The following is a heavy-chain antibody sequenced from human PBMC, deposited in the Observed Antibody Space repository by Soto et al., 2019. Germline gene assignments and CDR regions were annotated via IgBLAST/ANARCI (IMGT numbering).Heavy chain of an antibody. D-gene: IGHD6-19*01. Sequence: QVQLQESGPGLVKPSETLSLTCTVSGGSISSYYWSWIRQPPGKGLEWIGYIYYSGSTNYNPSLKSRXXIXVXXSKNQFSLKLSSVTAADTAVYYCARLGVAGSEIDHWGQGTLVTVSS. CDR2: IYYSGST. CDR3: ARLGVAGSEIDH. J-gene: IGHJ4*02. V-gene: IGHV4-59*01. CDR1: GGSISSYY.